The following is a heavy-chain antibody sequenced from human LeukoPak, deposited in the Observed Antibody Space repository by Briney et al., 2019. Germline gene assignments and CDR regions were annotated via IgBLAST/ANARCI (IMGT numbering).Heavy chain of an antibody. V-gene: IGHV5-51*01. CDR1: GYSFTSYW. CDR2: IYPGDSDT. D-gene: IGHD5-24*01. Sequence: GESLKISCKGSGYSFTSYWIGWVRQMPGKGLEWMGIIYPGDSDTRYSPSFQGQVTISADKSISTAYLQWSSLKASDTAMYYRARRYADGYNGGLAFDIWGQGTMVTVSS. J-gene: IGHJ3*02. CDR3: ARRYADGYNGGLAFDI.